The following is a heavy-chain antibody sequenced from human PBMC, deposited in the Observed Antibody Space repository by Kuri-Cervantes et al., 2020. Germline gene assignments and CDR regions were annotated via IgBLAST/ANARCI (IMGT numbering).Heavy chain of an antibody. D-gene: IGHD6-19*01. Sequence: GGSLRLSCAASGFTFSSYSMSWVRQAPGKGLEWVANIKQDGSEKYYVDSVKGRFTISRDNAKNSLYLQMNSLRAEDTAVYYCAIGASSSAWVGVDYFDYWGQGTLVTVSS. V-gene: IGHV3-7*01. CDR2: IKQDGSEK. CDR1: GFTFSSYS. J-gene: IGHJ4*02. CDR3: AIGASSSAWVGVDYFDY.